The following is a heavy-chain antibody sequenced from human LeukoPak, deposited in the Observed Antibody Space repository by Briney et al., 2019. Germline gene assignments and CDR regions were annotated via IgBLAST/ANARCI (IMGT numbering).Heavy chain of an antibody. Sequence: SETLSLTCTVSGGSISSGSYYWGWIRQPPGKGLECIRSIYYRGSTYYNPPLKSRVTISVDTSKNQFSLKLSSVTPADTAVYYCARRYSSSSPLDYWGQGTLVTVSS. CDR3: ARRYSSSSPLDY. CDR1: GGSISSGSYY. V-gene: IGHV4-39*01. J-gene: IGHJ4*02. CDR2: IYYRGST. D-gene: IGHD6-6*01.